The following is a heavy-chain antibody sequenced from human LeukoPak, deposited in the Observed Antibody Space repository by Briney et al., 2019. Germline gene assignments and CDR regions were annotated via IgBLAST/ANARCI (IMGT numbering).Heavy chain of an antibody. CDR2: IIPIFGTA. CDR3: ARQASYGYYVDY. J-gene: IGHJ4*02. D-gene: IGHD5-18*01. CDR1: GGTFSSYA. Sequence: SVKVSCKASGGTFSSYAISWVRQAPGQGLEWMGGIIPIFGTANYAQKFQGRVTITADESTSTAYMELSSLRSEDTAVYYRARQASYGYYVDYWGQGTLVTVSS. V-gene: IGHV1-69*01.